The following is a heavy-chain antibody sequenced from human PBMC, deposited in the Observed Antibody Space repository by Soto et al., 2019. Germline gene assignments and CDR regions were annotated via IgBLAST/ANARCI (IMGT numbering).Heavy chain of an antibody. D-gene: IGHD4-17*01. CDR1: GYTFTSYY. V-gene: IGHV1-46*03. CDR2: INPSGGST. J-gene: IGHJ4*02. Sequence: ASVKVSCKASGYTFTSYYMHWVRQAPGQGLEWMGIINPSGGSTSYAQKFQGRVTMTRDTSTSTVYMELSSLRSEDTAVYYCARDVGDYVRSYYFDYWGQGTLVTVFS. CDR3: ARDVGDYVRSYYFDY.